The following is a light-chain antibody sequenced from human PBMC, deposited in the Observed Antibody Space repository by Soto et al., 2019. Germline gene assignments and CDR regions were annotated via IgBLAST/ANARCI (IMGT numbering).Light chain of an antibody. CDR1: QSVLYSANNKNY. CDR3: QQYGSSPPYT. CDR2: WAS. V-gene: IGKV4-1*01. Sequence: DIVMTQSPDSLAVSLGERATINCKSSQSVLYSANNKNYLAWYQQKPGQPPKVLIYWASTRESGVPDRFSGSGSGTDFTLTISRLEPEDFAVYYCQQYGSSPPYTFGQGTKLEIK. J-gene: IGKJ2*01.